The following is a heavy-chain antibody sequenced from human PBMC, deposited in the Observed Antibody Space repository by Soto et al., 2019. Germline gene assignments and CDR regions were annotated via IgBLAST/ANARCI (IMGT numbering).Heavy chain of an antibody. Sequence: GSLRLSCAASGFTFSSYAMSWVRQAPGEGLEWVSAISGSGGSTYYADSVKGRFTISRDNSKNTLYLQMNSLRAEDTAVYYCAKIVLYSVTIDFDYWGQGTLVTVSS. V-gene: IGHV3-23*01. D-gene: IGHD4-17*01. CDR3: AKIVLYSVTIDFDY. CDR1: GFTFSSYA. J-gene: IGHJ4*02. CDR2: ISGSGGST.